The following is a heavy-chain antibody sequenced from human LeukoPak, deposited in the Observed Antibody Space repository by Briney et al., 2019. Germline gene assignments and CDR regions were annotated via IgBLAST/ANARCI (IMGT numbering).Heavy chain of an antibody. J-gene: IGHJ4*02. V-gene: IGHV1-69*13. Sequence: ASVKVSCKDSGGTFSSYAISWVRQAPGQGLEWMGGIIPIFGTANYAQKFQGRVTITADESTSTAYMELSSLRSEDTAVYYCARDRGDYDYVWGSYRPTAFDYWGQGTLVTVSS. CDR2: IIPIFGTA. CDR1: GGTFSSYA. D-gene: IGHD3-16*02. CDR3: ARDRGDYDYVWGSYRPTAFDY.